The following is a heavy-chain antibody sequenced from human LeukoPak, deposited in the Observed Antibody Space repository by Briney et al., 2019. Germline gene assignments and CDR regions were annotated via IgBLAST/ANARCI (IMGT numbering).Heavy chain of an antibody. Sequence: PGGSLRLSCEASGFXFSKFAISRVRQAPGKGLEWISGISASGDSTLYANSVKGRVTISRDNSKNMLYLQMNSLRAEDTAIYFCANGNGQRFLEWLHEAYFDYWGQGTLVTVSS. V-gene: IGHV3-23*01. CDR3: ANGNGQRFLEWLHEAYFDY. D-gene: IGHD3-3*01. CDR1: GFXFSKFA. CDR2: ISASGDST. J-gene: IGHJ4*02.